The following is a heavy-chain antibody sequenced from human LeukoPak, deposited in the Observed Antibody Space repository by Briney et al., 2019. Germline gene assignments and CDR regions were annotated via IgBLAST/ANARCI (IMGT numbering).Heavy chain of an antibody. J-gene: IGHJ3*02. CDR1: GYTFTDYY. CDR3: TSNGAFDI. V-gene: IGHV1-2*02. Sequence: ASVKVSCKASGYTFTDYYMHWIRQAPGQGLEWMGWINPKSGDTHSAQKFQGRVTMTRDTSISTAYMELSRLTSDDTALYYCTSNGAFDIWGQGTMVTVSS. CDR2: INPKSGDT. D-gene: IGHD2-8*01.